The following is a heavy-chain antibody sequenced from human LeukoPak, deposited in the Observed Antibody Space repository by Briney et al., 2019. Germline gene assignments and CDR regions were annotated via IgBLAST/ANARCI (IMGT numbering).Heavy chain of an antibody. V-gene: IGHV3-23*01. D-gene: IGHD6-13*01. CDR3: AKDPPGYSSSWYSY. CDR1: GFTFSSYA. Sequence: GGSLRLSCAASGFTFSSYAMSWVRQAPGKGLEWVSAISGSGGSTYHADSVKGRFTISRDNSKNTLYLQMNSLRAEDTAVYYCAKDPPGYSSSWYSYWGQGTLVTVSS. J-gene: IGHJ4*02. CDR2: ISGSGGST.